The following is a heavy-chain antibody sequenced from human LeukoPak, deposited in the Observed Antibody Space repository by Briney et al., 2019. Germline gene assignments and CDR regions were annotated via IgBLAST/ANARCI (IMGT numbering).Heavy chain of an antibody. V-gene: IGHV3-53*01. CDR1: GFSVITDY. CDR2: LYSSGNT. D-gene: IGHD7-27*01. J-gene: IGHJ4*02. CDR3: ARGWGSFEN. Sequence: GGSLRLSCAASGFSVITDYMTWVRQAPGKGLEWVSTLYSSGNTYYADSVKGRFTVSRDNSKNILFLEMSSLRAEDTAVYFCARGWGSFENWGQGTLVAVSS.